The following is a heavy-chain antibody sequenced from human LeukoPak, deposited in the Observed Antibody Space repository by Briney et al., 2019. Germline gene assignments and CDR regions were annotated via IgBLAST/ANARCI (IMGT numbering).Heavy chain of an antibody. Sequence: GESLKISCKGSGYTFTNYWIGWVRQMPGKGLEWMGIIYPGDSDTRYSPSFQGQVTISADKSISAAYLQRSSLKASDTTMYYCARIDREVVPFDYWGQGTLVTVSS. CDR3: ARIDREVVPFDY. D-gene: IGHD2-15*01. J-gene: IGHJ4*02. CDR1: GYTFTNYW. CDR2: IYPGDSDT. V-gene: IGHV5-51*01.